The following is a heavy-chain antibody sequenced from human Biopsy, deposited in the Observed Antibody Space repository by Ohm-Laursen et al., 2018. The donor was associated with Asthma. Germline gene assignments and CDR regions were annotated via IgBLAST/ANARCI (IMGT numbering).Heavy chain of an antibody. CDR2: ISAYNGNT. D-gene: IGHD1-26*01. CDR3: ARAGALIVGATMGY. V-gene: IGHV1-18*04. Sequence: SVKVSCKASGYTFNSYGISWVRQAPGQGLEWMGWISAYNGNTNYAQKLQGRVTMTTDTSTSTAYMELSSLRSEDTAVYYCARAGALIVGATMGYWGQGTLVTVSS. CDR1: GYTFNSYG. J-gene: IGHJ4*02.